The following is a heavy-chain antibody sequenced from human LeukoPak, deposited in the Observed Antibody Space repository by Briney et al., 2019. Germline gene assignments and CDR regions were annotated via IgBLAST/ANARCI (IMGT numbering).Heavy chain of an antibody. CDR2: ICYKGSTNY. D-gene: IGHD3-10*01. CDR1: GVSITCYF. V-gene: IGHV4-59*01. Sequence: PSETLSLTCTVSGVSITCYFGNLIPQPPGEGVGWGGYICYKGSTNYNYNPSVKPRLIISAHTYKNQFSLKLSSVTAEDTAVYDCAIGWGSYYPWFDPWGQGTLVTVSS. J-gene: IGHJ5*02. CDR3: AIGWGSYYPWFDP.